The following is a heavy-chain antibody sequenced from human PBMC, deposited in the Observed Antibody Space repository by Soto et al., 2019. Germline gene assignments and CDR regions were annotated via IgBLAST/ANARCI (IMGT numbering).Heavy chain of an antibody. CDR2: ISGSGANT. Sequence: PRRSLNLSCAASGFSFSNYAMSWVRQAPGKGLEWVSSISGSGANTYYTDSVKGRFTISRDKSKNTLYLQMNSLRAEDTAVYYCAKSGWAGPSDYWGQGTQVTVPQ. D-gene: IGHD1-26*01. CDR1: GFSFSNYA. J-gene: IGHJ4*02. CDR3: AKSGWAGPSDY. V-gene: IGHV3-23*01.